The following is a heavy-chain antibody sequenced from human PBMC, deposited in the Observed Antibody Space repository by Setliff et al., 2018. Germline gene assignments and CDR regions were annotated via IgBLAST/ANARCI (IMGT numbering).Heavy chain of an antibody. V-gene: IGHV4-30-2*01. Sequence: SETLSLTCDVSGGPIGSGTYSRSWIRPPPGKGLEWIGYIARSGGTYYNPSLKSRVTMSVDTSENRFSLNLTSVTAADTAVYYCARDADNWGQGTLVTVSS. CDR3: ARDADN. CDR1: GGPIGSGTYS. CDR2: IARSGGT. J-gene: IGHJ4*02.